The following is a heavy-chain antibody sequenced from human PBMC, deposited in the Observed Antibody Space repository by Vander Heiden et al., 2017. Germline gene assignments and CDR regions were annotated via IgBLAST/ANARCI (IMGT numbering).Heavy chain of an antibody. CDR2: IIPIFGTA. CDR3: ARGYYDSSGYHAFDI. D-gene: IGHD3-22*01. CDR1: GGPFSRYA. V-gene: IGHV1-69*01. J-gene: IGHJ3*02. Sequence: QVQLVQSGAEVKKPGSSVKVSCQASGGPFSRYAISWVRQAPGQGLEWMGGIIPIFGTANYAQKFQGRVTITADESTSTAYMELSSLRSEDTAVYYCARGYYDSSGYHAFDIWGQGTMVTVSS.